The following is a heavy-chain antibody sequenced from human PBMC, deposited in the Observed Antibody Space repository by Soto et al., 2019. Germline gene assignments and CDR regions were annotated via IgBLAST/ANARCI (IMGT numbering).Heavy chain of an antibody. CDR2: ISSSSGTI. CDR3: AREGYWGSIGCPIDDSFDI. D-gene: IGHD2-2*01. J-gene: IGHJ3*02. CDR1: GFTFSTYS. Sequence: EVQLVESGGGLVQPGGSLRLSCAASGFTFSTYSMNWVRQAPGKGLEWVSYISSSSGTIYYSDSVKGRFTISRDNAKGTVYLQMDRLRAEDTAVYYCAREGYWGSIGCPIDDSFDIWGLGTMVSVAS. V-gene: IGHV3-48*01.